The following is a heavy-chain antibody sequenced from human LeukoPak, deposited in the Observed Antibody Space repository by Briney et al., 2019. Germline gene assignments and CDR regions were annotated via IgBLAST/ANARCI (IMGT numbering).Heavy chain of an antibody. CDR3: ARVMSGSYSTFDY. V-gene: IGHV4-59*11. Sequence: SETLSLTYSVSGGSISSHYWSWIRQPPGKGLEWIGYIYHSGSTYYNPSLKSRVTISVDRSKNQFSLKLSSVTAADTAVYYCARVMSGSYSTFDYWGQGTLVTVSS. CDR2: IYHSGST. D-gene: IGHD1-26*01. J-gene: IGHJ4*02. CDR1: GGSISSHY.